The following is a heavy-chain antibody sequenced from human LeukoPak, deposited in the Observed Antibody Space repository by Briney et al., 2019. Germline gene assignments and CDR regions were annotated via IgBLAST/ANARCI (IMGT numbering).Heavy chain of an antibody. CDR3: AREGIYCSGGSCYGY. V-gene: IGHV1-69*13. CDR2: IIPIFGTA. CDR1: GGTFSSYA. D-gene: IGHD2-15*01. J-gene: IGHJ4*02. Sequence: SVKVSCKASGGTFSSYAISWVRQAPGQGLEWMGGIIPIFGTANYAQKFQGRVTITADESTSTAYMELSSLRSEDTAVYYCAREGIYCSGGSCYGYWGQGTLVTVSS.